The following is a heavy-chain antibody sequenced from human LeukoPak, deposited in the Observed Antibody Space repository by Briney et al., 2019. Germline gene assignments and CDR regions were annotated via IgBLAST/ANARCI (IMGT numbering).Heavy chain of an antibody. CDR3: AGLQNWFDP. D-gene: IGHD3-16*01. J-gene: IGHJ5*02. CDR1: SGSISSGGYS. CDR2: IYHSGST. V-gene: IGHV4-30-2*01. Sequence: PSQTLSLTCAVSSGSISSGGYSWHCIRQPPGKGLEWIGYIYHSGSTYYNPSLKSRVTISVDRSKNQFSLKLSSVTAADTAVYYCAGLQNWFDPWGQGTLVTVSS.